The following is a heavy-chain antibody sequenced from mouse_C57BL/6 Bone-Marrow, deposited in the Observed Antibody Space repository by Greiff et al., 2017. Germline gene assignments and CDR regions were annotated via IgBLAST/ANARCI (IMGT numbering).Heavy chain of an antibody. V-gene: IGHV5-9-1*02. CDR1: GFTFSSYA. CDR2: ISSGGDYI. D-gene: IGHD4-1*01. Sequence: EVKLVESGAGLVKPGGSLKLSCAASGFTFSSYAMSWVRQTPEKRLEWVAYISSGGDYIYYADTVKGRFTISRDNARNTLYLQLSSLKSEDTAMYYCTRGVGRGYWYFDVWGTGTTVTVSS. J-gene: IGHJ1*03. CDR3: TRGVGRGYWYFDV.